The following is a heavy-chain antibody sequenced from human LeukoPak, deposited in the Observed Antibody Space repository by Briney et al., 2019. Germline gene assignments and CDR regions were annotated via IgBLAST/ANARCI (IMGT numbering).Heavy chain of an antibody. Sequence: PGRSLRLSCTASGFTFGDYAMSWVRQAPGKGLERVGFIRSKAYGGTTEYAASVKGRFTISRDDSKSIAYLQMNSLKTEDTAVYYCTRPELRYFDWFPYYFDYWGQGTLVTVSS. V-gene: IGHV3-49*04. CDR1: GFTFGDYA. J-gene: IGHJ4*02. CDR2: IRSKAYGGTT. D-gene: IGHD3-9*01. CDR3: TRPELRYFDWFPYYFDY.